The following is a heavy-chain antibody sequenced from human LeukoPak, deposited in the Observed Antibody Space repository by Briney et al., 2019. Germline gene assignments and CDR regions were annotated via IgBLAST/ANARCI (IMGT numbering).Heavy chain of an antibody. Sequence: ASVKVSCKASGGTFSSYAISWVRQAPGQGLEWMGGIISIFGTANYAQKFQGRVTMTEDTSTDTAYMELSSLRSEDTAVYYCATEGHPYSSGWYYFDYWGQGTLVTVSS. CDR2: IISIFGTA. J-gene: IGHJ4*02. CDR1: GGTFSSYA. CDR3: ATEGHPYSSGWYYFDY. D-gene: IGHD6-19*01. V-gene: IGHV1-69*06.